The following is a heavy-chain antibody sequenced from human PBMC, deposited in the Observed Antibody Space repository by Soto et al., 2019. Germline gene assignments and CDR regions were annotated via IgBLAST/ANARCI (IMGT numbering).Heavy chain of an antibody. Sequence: QVQLVQSGAEVKKPGASVKVSCKASGYTFTSYDINWVRQATGQGLEWMGWMNPNSGNTGYAQKFQGRVTMTRNTSISTAYMELSSLRSEDTAVYYCAIVGYYYDSSGYYLSFDYWGQGTLVTVSS. CDR3: AIVGYYYDSSGYYLSFDY. CDR1: GYTFTSYD. J-gene: IGHJ4*02. D-gene: IGHD3-22*01. CDR2: MNPNSGNT. V-gene: IGHV1-8*01.